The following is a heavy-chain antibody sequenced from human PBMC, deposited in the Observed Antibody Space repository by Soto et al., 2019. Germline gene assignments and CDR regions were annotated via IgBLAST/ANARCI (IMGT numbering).Heavy chain of an antibody. CDR3: AKDIEGEGPFIWGSLTPNYYYYMDV. CDR1: GFTFDDYA. CDR2: ISWNSGSI. Sequence: GGSLRLSCAASGFTFDDYAMHWVRQAPGKGLEWVSGISWNSGSIGYADSVKGRFTISRDNAKNSLYLQMNSLRAEDTALYYCAKDIEGEGPFIWGSLTPNYYYYMDVWGKGTTVTVSS. V-gene: IGHV3-9*01. D-gene: IGHD3-16*01. J-gene: IGHJ6*03.